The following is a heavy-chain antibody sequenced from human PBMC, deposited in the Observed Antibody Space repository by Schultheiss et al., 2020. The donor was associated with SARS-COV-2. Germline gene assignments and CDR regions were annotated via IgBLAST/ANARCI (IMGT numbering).Heavy chain of an antibody. CDR2: ISYDGSNK. D-gene: IGHD3-22*01. CDR1: GFTFSSYA. J-gene: IGHJ3*02. CDR3: AKEDYYDSSGYYDAFDI. V-gene: IGHV3-30-3*01. Sequence: GGSLRLSCAASGFTFSSYAMHWVRQAPGKGLEWVAVISYDGSNKYYADSVKGRFTISRDNSKNTLYLQMNSLRAEDTAVYYCAKEDYYDSSGYYDAFDIWGQGTMVTVSS.